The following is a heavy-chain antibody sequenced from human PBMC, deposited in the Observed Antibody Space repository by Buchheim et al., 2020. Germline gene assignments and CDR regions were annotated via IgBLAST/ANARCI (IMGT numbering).Heavy chain of an antibody. Sequence: EVQLVESGGGLVQPGGSLRLSCAASGFTFSSYSMNWVRQAPGKGLEWVSYISRSSSTIYYADSVKGRFTISRDNAKKSLYLQMNSLRAEDTAVYYCARENAAAGHYYYYYMDVWGKGTT. CDR3: ARENAAAGHYYYYYMDV. J-gene: IGHJ6*03. CDR1: GFTFSSYS. CDR2: ISRSSSTI. D-gene: IGHD6-13*01. V-gene: IGHV3-48*01.